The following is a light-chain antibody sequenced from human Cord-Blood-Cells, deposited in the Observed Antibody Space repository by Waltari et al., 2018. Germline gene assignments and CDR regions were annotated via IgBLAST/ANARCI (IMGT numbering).Light chain of an antibody. V-gene: IGKV1-5*03. CDR3: QQYNSYQ. J-gene: IGKJ1*01. CDR2: KAS. Sequence: DIQMTQSPSNLSASVGDRVTITCRASQSISSWLAWYQQKPGKAPKLMIYKASSLESGVPSRFSGSGSGTEFTLTINSLQPDDFATYYCQQYNSYQFGQGTKVEIK. CDR1: QSISSW.